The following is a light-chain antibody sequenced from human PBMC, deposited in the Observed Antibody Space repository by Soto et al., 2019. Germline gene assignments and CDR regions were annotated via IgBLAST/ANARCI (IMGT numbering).Light chain of an antibody. CDR3: EHFGSSRT. CDR2: DAS. Sequence: EIVMTQSPATLSVSPGERATLSCRASQSVSIKLAWYQQRPGQAPRLLIYDASNRATGIPDRFSGSGSGTDFTLAISRLEPEDFAVYYCEHFGSSRTFGQGTKVDIK. V-gene: IGKV3-20*01. J-gene: IGKJ1*01. CDR1: QSVSIK.